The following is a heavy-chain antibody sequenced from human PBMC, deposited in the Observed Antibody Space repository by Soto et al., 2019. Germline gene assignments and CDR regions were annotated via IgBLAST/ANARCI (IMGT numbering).Heavy chain of an antibody. Sequence: QVQLQESGPGLVKPSQTLSLTCTVSGGSISSGGYYWSWIRQHPGQGLEWIGYIYYSGSTYYNPSLKSRVTISVDTSKNQFSLKLSSVTAADTAVYYCARDNGRINRRTHGMDVWGQGTTVTVSS. CDR1: GGSISSGGYY. V-gene: IGHV4-31*03. J-gene: IGHJ6*02. CDR2: IYYSGST. CDR3: ARDNGRINRRTHGMDV.